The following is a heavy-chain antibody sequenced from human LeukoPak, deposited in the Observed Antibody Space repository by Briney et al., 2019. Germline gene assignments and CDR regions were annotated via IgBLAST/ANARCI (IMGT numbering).Heavy chain of an antibody. CDR1: GGSISSSSYY. J-gene: IGHJ4*02. Sequence: SETLSLTCTVSGGSISSSSYYWGWIRQPPGKGLEWTGSIYYSGSTYYNPSLKSRVTISVDTSKNQFSLKLSSVTAADTAVYYCARRATDFWSGYYVYYFDYWGQGTLVTVSS. V-gene: IGHV4-39*01. CDR3: ARRATDFWSGYYVYYFDY. CDR2: IYYSGST. D-gene: IGHD3-3*01.